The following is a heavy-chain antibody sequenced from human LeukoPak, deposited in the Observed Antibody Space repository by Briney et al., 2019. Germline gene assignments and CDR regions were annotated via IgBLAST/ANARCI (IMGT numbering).Heavy chain of an antibody. J-gene: IGHJ6*04. CDR2: INPNSGGT. Sequence: ASVKVSCKASGYTVTGYYVHWVRQAAGQVLEWIGWINPNSGGTNYAQKFQGWVIMTRDTSISTAYTELSRLRSDDTAVYYCARDSTTGTTGFGMDVWGKGTTVTVSS. CDR1: GYTVTGYY. CDR3: ARDSTTGTTGFGMDV. D-gene: IGHD1-1*01. V-gene: IGHV1-2*04.